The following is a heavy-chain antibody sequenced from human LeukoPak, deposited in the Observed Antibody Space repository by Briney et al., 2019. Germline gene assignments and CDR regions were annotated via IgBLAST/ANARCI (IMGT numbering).Heavy chain of an antibody. CDR3: AREYGIVGATRGWFDP. CDR1: GFTFSSYW. V-gene: IGHV3-74*01. Sequence: GGSLRLSCAASGFTFSSYWMHWVRQAPGKGLVWVSRINSDGSSTSYADSVKGRLTISRDNAKNTLYLQMNSLRAEDTAVYYCAREYGIVGATRGWFDPWGQGTLVTVSS. D-gene: IGHD1-26*01. CDR2: INSDGSST. J-gene: IGHJ5*02.